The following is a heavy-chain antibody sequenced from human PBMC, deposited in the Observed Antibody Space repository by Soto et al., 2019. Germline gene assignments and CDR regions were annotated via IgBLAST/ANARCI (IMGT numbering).Heavy chain of an antibody. V-gene: IGHV1-69*04. CDR1: GGTFSSYT. D-gene: IGHD2-2*01. CDR3: ARDSEVARYCSSTSCYVFAFDI. CDR2: IFPILGIA. Sequence: ASVKVSCKASGGTFSSYTISWVRQAPGQGLEWMGRIFPILGIANYAQKFQGRVTITADKSTSTAYMELSSLRSEDTAVYYCARDSEVARYCSSTSCYVFAFDIWGQGTMVTVSS. J-gene: IGHJ3*02.